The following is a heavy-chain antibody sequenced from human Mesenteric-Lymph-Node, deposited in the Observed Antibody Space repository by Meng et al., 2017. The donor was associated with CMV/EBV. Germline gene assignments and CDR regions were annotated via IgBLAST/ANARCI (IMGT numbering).Heavy chain of an antibody. D-gene: IGHD2-15*01. CDR1: GFFFSDYY. CDR3: ARGGYGVYGMDV. Sequence: SLKISCAASGFFFSDYYMNWIRQAPGKGLEWVSYISRSGDTIYYADSVKGRFTISRDNAKNSLNLQINSLRAEDTAVYYCARGGYGVYGMDVWGQGTTVTVSS. CDR2: ISRSGDTI. V-gene: IGHV3-11*01. J-gene: IGHJ6*02.